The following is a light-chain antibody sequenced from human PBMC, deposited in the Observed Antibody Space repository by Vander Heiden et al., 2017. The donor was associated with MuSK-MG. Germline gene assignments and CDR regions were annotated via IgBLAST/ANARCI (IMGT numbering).Light chain of an antibody. J-gene: IGKJ1*01. Sequence: DIVLTQSPDSLAVSLGERATINCKSSQSVVSYSNNQNNLTVYQQKPGLPPTTLISWASTRGVGVPYRRSGSGSGTAFTPTINSLQTADVASYYCHQYYNIPRTFGQGTKVEIK. V-gene: IGKV4-1*01. CDR2: WAS. CDR3: HQYYNIPRT. CDR1: QSVVSYSNNQNN.